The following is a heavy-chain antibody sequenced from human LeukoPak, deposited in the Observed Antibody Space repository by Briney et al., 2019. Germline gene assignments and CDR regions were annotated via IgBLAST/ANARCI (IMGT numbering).Heavy chain of an antibody. CDR2: ISSSSSYI. J-gene: IGHJ6*03. Sequence: GGSLRLSCAASGFTFSSYSMNWVRQAPGKGLEWVSSISSSSSYIYYADSVKGRFTISRDNAKNSLYLQINSLRAEDTAVYYRARDPYSGSYVDYYYYYYMDVWGKGTTVTISS. D-gene: IGHD1-26*01. V-gene: IGHV3-21*01. CDR3: ARDPYSGSYVDYYYYYYMDV. CDR1: GFTFSSYS.